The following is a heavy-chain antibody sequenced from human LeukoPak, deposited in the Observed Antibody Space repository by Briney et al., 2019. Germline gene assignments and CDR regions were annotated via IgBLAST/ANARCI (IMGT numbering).Heavy chain of an antibody. Sequence: SETLSLTCTVSGGSISSYYWSWIRQPPGKGLEWIGYISYSGSTNYNPSLKSRVTMSVDTSKNQFSLKVKSVTAADTAVYYCAREYGDFDYWGQGTLVTVSS. J-gene: IGHJ4*02. CDR1: GGSISSYY. CDR3: AREYGDFDY. CDR2: ISYSGST. V-gene: IGHV4-59*12. D-gene: IGHD4-17*01.